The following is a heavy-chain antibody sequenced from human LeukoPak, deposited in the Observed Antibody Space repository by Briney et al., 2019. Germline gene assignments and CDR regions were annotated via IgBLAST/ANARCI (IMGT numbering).Heavy chain of an antibody. J-gene: IGHJ4*02. D-gene: IGHD3-3*01. Sequence: ASVKVSCKASGYTFTSYDINWVRQATGQGLEWMGWMNPNSGNTGYAQKFQGRVTVTRNTSISTAYMELSSLRSEDTAVYYCARGLTYYDFWSGYYQRAPYDYWGQGTLVTVSS. CDR1: GYTFTSYD. V-gene: IGHV1-8*01. CDR2: MNPNSGNT. CDR3: ARGLTYYDFWSGYYQRAPYDY.